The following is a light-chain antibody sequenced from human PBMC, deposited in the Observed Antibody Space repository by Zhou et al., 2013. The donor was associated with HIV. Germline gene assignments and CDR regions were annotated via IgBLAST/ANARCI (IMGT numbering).Light chain of an antibody. CDR1: QDISNR. Sequence: DVQMTQSPPSLSASVGDRLIITCQASQDISNRLNWYHQKPGKVPQVIIYEASNLQTGVPSRFSGSGSGTEFTLIIGSLEPEDVGTYYCQQYDSVLVFGGGTKV. CDR3: QQYDSVLV. V-gene: IGKV1-33*01. J-gene: IGKJ4*01. CDR2: EAS.